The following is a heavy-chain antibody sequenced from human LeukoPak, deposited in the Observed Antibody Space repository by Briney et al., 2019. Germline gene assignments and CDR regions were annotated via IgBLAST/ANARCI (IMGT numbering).Heavy chain of an antibody. J-gene: IGHJ4*02. CDR1: GFTFSSYG. D-gene: IGHD1-26*01. CDR3: AKGPIVGASKGDYYFDY. Sequence: GGSLRLSCAASGFTFSSYGMHWVRQAPGKGLEWVAFIRYDGSNKYYAHPVKGRFTISRDNSKNTLYLQMNSLRAEDTAVYYCAKGPIVGASKGDYYFDYWGQGTLVTVSS. V-gene: IGHV3-30*02. CDR2: IRYDGSNK.